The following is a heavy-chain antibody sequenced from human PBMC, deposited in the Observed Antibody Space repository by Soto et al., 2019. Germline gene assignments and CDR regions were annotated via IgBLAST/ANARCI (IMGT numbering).Heavy chain of an antibody. Sequence: GGSLILSCAASGFTFITAWMNWVRQAPGKGLEWVGRIKSKNDGATTDYAAPVKGRFTISRDDSKNTVYLQMNSLRTEDTALYYCAADLPGHGGGYEFDYWGQGT. CDR3: AADLPGHGGGYEFDY. CDR1: GFTFITAW. V-gene: IGHV3-15*07. CDR2: IKSKNDGATT. D-gene: IGHD2-15*01. J-gene: IGHJ4*01.